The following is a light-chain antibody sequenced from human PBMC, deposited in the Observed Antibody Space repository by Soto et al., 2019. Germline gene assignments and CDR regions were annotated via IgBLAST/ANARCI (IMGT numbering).Light chain of an antibody. Sequence: AIQMTLSPSSLSASLGARVTITCRASQGIRNDLGCYQQKPGKAPKLLIYAASSLQSGVPSRFSGSGSGTDFTLTISSLQPEDFATYYCLQGYNYPWTFGQGTKVDIK. CDR2: AAS. J-gene: IGKJ1*01. CDR3: LQGYNYPWT. V-gene: IGKV1-6*01. CDR1: QGIRND.